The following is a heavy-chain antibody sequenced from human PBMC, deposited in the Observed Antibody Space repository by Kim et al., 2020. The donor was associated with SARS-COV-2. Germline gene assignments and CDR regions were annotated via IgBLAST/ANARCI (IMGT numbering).Heavy chain of an antibody. CDR3: APHGTSTYCGGDCYLLHQYNWFDP. V-gene: IGHV3-23*03. Sequence: GGSLRLSCAASGFTFSSYAMSWVRQAPGKGLEWVSVIYSGGSSTYYADSVKGRFTISRDNSKNTLYLQMNSLRAEDTAVYYCAPHGTSTYCGGDCYLLHQYNWFDPWGQGTLVTVSS. CDR1: GFTFSSYA. D-gene: IGHD2-21*02. CDR2: IYSGGSST. J-gene: IGHJ5*02.